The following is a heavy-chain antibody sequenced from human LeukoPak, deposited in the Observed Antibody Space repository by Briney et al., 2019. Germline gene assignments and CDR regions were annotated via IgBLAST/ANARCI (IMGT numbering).Heavy chain of an antibody. J-gene: IGHJ4*02. CDR1: GGTFSSYA. CDR3: ARIPLPPYYYDSSGPFFDY. CDR2: IIPILGIA. Sequence: GASVKVSCKASGGTFSSYAISWVRQAPGQGLEWMGRIIPILGIANYAQKFQGRVTITADKSTSTAYMELSSLRSEDTAVYYCARIPLPPYYYDSSGPFFDYWGQGTLVTVSS. D-gene: IGHD3-22*01. V-gene: IGHV1-69*04.